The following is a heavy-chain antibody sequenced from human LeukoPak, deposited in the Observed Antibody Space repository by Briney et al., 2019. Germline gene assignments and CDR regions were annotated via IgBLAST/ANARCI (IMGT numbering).Heavy chain of an antibody. Sequence: ASVKVSCKASGYSFTSYAMHWVRQAPGQSLEWMGWIKAGNGNTKYSQEFQGRVTITRDTSASTAYMELSSLRSEDMAVYYCARDRGWSDAFDIWGQGTMVTVSS. CDR3: ARDRGWSDAFDI. J-gene: IGHJ3*02. CDR1: GYSFTSYA. CDR2: IKAGNGNT. V-gene: IGHV1-3*03. D-gene: IGHD6-19*01.